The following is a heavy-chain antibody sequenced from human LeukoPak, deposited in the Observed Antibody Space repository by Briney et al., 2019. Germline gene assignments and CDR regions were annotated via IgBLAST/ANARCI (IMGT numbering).Heavy chain of an antibody. D-gene: IGHD3-10*01. CDR2: IFTTGST. CDR3: ARVLWFAELSRFDP. CDR1: GGSISTYY. Sequence: SETLSLTCTVSGGSISTYYWSWIRQPAGKGLEWIGRIFTTGSTNYTPSLKSRVTISVDKSKNQFSLKLNFVTAADTAVYYCARVLWFAELSRFDPWGQGTLVTVSS. V-gene: IGHV4-4*07. J-gene: IGHJ5*02.